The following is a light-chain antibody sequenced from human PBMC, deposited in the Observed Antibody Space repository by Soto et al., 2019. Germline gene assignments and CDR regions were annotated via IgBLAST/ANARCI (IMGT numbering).Light chain of an antibody. CDR3: LQDSSYPRT. V-gene: IGKV1-6*01. CDR2: AAS. CDR1: QDIRNE. J-gene: IGKJ1*01. Sequence: AIQMTQSPSSLSASVGDRVTITCRASQDIRNELAWYQQNPGKAPKLLIYAASYLQGGVPSRFRGAGSCTDFTLTIDSLQPEDFATYFCLQDSSYPRTFGQGTKVEI.